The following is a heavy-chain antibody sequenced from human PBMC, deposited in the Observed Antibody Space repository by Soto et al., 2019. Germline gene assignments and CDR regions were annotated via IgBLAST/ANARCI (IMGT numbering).Heavy chain of an antibody. Sequence: WETLSLTCAVSGYSISSGYYWGWIRQPPGKGLEWIGYLYHSGISDYNPSLKSRVTISVDTSKNQFSLKVRSVTAADTAVYYCARYSSSYFDYWGQGSRVTVSS. CDR1: GYSISSGYY. J-gene: IGHJ4*02. D-gene: IGHD6-6*01. CDR3: ARYSSSYFDY. CDR2: LYHSGIS. V-gene: IGHV4-38-2*01.